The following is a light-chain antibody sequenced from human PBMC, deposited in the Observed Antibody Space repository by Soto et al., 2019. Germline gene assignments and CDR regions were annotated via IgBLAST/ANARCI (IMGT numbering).Light chain of an antibody. V-gene: IGKV1-5*01. Sequence: DIQMTHSPSTLSASVLYIVTITFRSSQSISSWLAWYQQKPGKAPKLLIYDASSLESGVPSRFSGSGSGTEFTLTISSLQPDDFATYYCQKANSFPPNFGQGTRLEIK. CDR3: QKANSFPPN. CDR1: QSISSW. J-gene: IGKJ5*01. CDR2: DAS.